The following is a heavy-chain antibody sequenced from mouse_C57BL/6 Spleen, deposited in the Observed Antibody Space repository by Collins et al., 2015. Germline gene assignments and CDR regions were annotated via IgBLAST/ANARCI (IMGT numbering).Heavy chain of an antibody. J-gene: IGHJ2*01. CDR2: IYPRSGSN. V-gene: IGHV1-81*01. Sequence: QVQVQQSGAELARPGASVKLSCKASDYSFTSYVIRWVKQRSGQGLEWIGEIYPRSGSNYYNEKLKDKATLTADKSSSTAYMELRSLTSEDSAVYFCSYGSSYEDFDYWGQGTTLTVSS. CDR3: SYGSSYEDFDY. D-gene: IGHD1-1*01. CDR1: DYSFTSYV.